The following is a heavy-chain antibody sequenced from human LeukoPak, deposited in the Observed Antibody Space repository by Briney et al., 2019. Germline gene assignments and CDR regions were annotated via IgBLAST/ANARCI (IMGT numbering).Heavy chain of an antibody. D-gene: IGHD5-12*01. J-gene: IGHJ4*02. CDR3: ARRDNGYDFLDY. CDR1: GYTFTVYY. CDR2: INPHSGGT. V-gene: IGHV1-2*02. Sequence: ASVKVSCKASGYTFTVYYMHWVRQAPGQGLEWMGWINPHSGGTNYAQKFEGGVTMTRDTSIDTAYMELNLLRSDDSAVYYCARRDNGYDFLDYWGQGTLVTVFS.